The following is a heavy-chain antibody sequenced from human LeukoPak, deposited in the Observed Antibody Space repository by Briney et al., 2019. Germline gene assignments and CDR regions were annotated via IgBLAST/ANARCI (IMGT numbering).Heavy chain of an antibody. CDR3: ARGDTAMVDYYYYMDV. V-gene: IGHV3-48*03. D-gene: IGHD5-18*01. CDR1: GFTFSSYE. CDR2: ISSSGSII. J-gene: IGHJ6*03. Sequence: PGGSLRLSCAASGFTFSSYEMNWVRQAPGKGLEGVSYISSSGSIIYYADSMKGRFTISRDNAKNSLYLQINSLRAEDMAVYYCARGDTAMVDYYYYMDVWGKGTTVTISS.